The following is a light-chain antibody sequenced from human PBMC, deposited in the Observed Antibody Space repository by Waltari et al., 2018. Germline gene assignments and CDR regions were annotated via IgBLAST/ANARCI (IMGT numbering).Light chain of an antibody. CDR2: EVS. CDR1: SSDVGGYNY. CDR3: LSYTSSSTYV. V-gene: IGLV2-14*01. J-gene: IGLJ1*01. Sequence: QSALTQPASVSGSPGQSITFSCTGTSSDVGGYNYVSWYPQHPGKFPKLMIYEVSNRPSGVSKRFSGSKSGNTASLTISGLQAEDEADYYCLSYTSSSTYVFGTGTKVTVL.